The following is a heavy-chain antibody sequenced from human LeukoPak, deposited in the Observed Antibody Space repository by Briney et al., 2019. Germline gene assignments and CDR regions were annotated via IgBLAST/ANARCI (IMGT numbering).Heavy chain of an antibody. CDR1: GYTFTSYY. Sequence: ASVKVSCKASGYTFTSYYMHWVRQAPGQGLEWMGIINPSGGSTSYAQKFQGRVTMTRDMSTSTVYMELSSLRSEDTAVYYCARGCYYDSSPPDAFDIWGQGTMVTVSS. J-gene: IGHJ3*02. D-gene: IGHD3-22*01. V-gene: IGHV1-46*01. CDR2: INPSGGST. CDR3: ARGCYYDSSPPDAFDI.